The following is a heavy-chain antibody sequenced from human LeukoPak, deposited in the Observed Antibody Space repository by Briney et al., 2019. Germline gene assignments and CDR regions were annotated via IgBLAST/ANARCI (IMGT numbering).Heavy chain of an antibody. Sequence: PSETLSLTCAVYGGSFSDYSWSWIRQPPGKGLEWIGEIDHSGSTSYNPSLKSRLTISVDTSKKQFSLKLNSVTAADTAVYYCATRLPTDYWGQGTLLTVSS. D-gene: IGHD5-12*01. CDR3: ATRLPTDY. J-gene: IGHJ4*02. CDR2: IDHSGST. V-gene: IGHV4-34*01. CDR1: GGSFSDYS.